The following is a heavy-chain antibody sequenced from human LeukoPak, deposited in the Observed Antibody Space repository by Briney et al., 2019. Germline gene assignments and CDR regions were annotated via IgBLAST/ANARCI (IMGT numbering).Heavy chain of an antibody. CDR1: GYTFTGYY. V-gene: IGHV1-2*02. Sequence: ASVKVSCKASGYTFTGYYMHWVRQAPGQGLEWMGWINPSSGGTNYAQKFQGRVTMTRDTSISTAYMELSRLRSDDTAVYSCARSEYPHWYFDLWGRGTLVTVSS. CDR3: ARSEYPHWYFDL. CDR2: INPSSGGT. D-gene: IGHD2-2*01. J-gene: IGHJ2*01.